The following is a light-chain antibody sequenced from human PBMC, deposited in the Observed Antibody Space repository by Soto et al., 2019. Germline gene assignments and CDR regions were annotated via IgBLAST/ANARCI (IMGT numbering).Light chain of an antibody. CDR2: GDN. CDR1: GSSSGTNT. CDR3: AASDGSLNNVL. Sequence: QSVLTQPPSASGTPGQRVSISCSGSGSSSGTNTVNWYRQLPGTAPKLLIYGDNQRPSGVPDRFSGSKSGTSASLAISGLQSEDEAEYYCAASDGSLNNVLFGGGTKLTVL. J-gene: IGLJ2*01. V-gene: IGLV1-44*01.